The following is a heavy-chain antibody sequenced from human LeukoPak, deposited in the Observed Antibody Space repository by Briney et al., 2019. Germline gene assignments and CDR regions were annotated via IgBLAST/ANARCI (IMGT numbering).Heavy chain of an antibody. CDR1: GGSISSSSYY. CDR2: IYYSGST. V-gene: IGHV4-39*01. CDR3: ARLGLRSTTEFDY. D-gene: IGHD3-3*01. Sequence: SETLSLTCTVSGGSISSSSYYWGWIRQPPGKGLEWIGSIYYSGSTYYNPSLKSRVTISVDTSKNQFSLKLSSVTAADTAVYYCARLGLRSTTEFDYWGQGTLVTVSS. J-gene: IGHJ4*02.